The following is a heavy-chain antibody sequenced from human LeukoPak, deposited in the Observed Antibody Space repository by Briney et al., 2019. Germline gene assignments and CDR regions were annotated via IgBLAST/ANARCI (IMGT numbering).Heavy chain of an antibody. D-gene: IGHD3-22*01. CDR1: GFTFSDYY. Sequence: PGGSLRLSCAASGFTFSDYYMSWIRQAPGKGLEWVANIKQDGSEKYYVDSVKGRFTISRDNAKNSLYLQMNSLRAGDTAVYYCARDVLPYYYDSSGQSYWGQGTLVTVSS. CDR2: IKQDGSEK. CDR3: ARDVLPYYYDSSGQSY. J-gene: IGHJ4*02. V-gene: IGHV3-7*01.